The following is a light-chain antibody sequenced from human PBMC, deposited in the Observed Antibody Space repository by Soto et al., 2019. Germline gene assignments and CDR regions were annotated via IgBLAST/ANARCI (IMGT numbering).Light chain of an antibody. CDR2: RAS. V-gene: IGKV3-15*01. Sequence: EIVMTQSPATLSVSPGGSATLSCRASQHVSSNFAWYRQKPGQAPTLLIYRASTRATGIPARFSGSGSGTELTLTISGLQSEDFAVYYCQQYNNWPYTFGQGTKLEIK. J-gene: IGKJ2*01. CDR1: QHVSSN. CDR3: QQYNNWPYT.